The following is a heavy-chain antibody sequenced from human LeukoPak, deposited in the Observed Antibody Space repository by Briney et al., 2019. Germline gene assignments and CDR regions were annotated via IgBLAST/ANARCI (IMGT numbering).Heavy chain of an antibody. J-gene: IGHJ5*02. CDR3: ARESEGNFGLWRFDP. CDR1: GGSISSYY. CDR2: IYTSGST. D-gene: IGHD3-3*01. V-gene: IGHV4-4*07. Sequence: SETLSLTCTVSGGSISSYYWSWIRQPAGKGLEWIGRIYTSGSTSYNPSLKSRVTISVDTSKNQFSLKLSSVTAADTAVYYCARESEGNFGLWRFDPWGQGTLVTVSS.